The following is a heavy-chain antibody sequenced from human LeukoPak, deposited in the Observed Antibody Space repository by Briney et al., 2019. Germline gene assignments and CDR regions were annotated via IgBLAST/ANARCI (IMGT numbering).Heavy chain of an antibody. CDR1: GFTFDDYA. Sequence: GGSLRLSCAASGFTFDDYAMHWVRQAPGKGLEWVSGISWNSGSIGYADSVKGRFTISRDNAKNSLYLQMNSLRAEDTALYYCVKYLEYYYDSSGYFDYWGKGPL. CDR2: ISWNSGSI. J-gene: IGHJ4*02. CDR3: VKYLEYYYDSSGYFDY. D-gene: IGHD3-22*01. V-gene: IGHV3-9*01.